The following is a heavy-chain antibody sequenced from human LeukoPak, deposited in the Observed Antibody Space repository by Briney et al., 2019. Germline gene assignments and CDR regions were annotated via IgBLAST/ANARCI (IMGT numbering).Heavy chain of an antibody. CDR1: GFPFSDFS. J-gene: IGHJ4*02. V-gene: IGHV3-23*01. D-gene: IGHD2-8*01. Sequence: GGSLRLSCATSGFPFSDFSMSWVRQAPGKGLEWISTTNSGGTSTYYAESVKGRFTISRDNSNNTLYLQMSSLRVEDTAVYYCAKQSYARSLGEGGPGTLVSVSS. CDR2: TNSGGTST. CDR3: AKQSYARSLGE.